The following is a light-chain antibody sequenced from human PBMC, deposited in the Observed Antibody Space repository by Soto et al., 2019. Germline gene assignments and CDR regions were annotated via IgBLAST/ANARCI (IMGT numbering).Light chain of an antibody. CDR2: DAS. J-gene: IGKJ4*01. V-gene: IGKV3-11*01. CDR1: QSIDTY. Sequence: EIVFTQSPATLSSSPGERATLSCRASQSIDTYLAWYQQKPGQAPRLLIYDASDRATGIPARFSGSGSGTAFTLTISGLEPEDFALYYCQQRYNWPLTFXG. CDR3: QQRYNWPLT.